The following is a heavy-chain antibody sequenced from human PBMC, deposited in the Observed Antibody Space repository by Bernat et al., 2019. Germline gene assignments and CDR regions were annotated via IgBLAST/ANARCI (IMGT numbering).Heavy chain of an antibody. Sequence: QVQLQESGPGLVKPSETLSLTCTVSGGSISSYFWSWIRQPPGKGLEWIGYMYYSGSTNYNPSLKSRVTISVDTSKNQLSLKLGSVTAADTAVYYCARVEVGYYYYYGMDVWGQGTTVTVSS. CDR2: MYYSGST. CDR1: GGSISSYF. CDR3: ARVEVGYYYYYGMDV. V-gene: IGHV4-59*01. J-gene: IGHJ6*02. D-gene: IGHD2-21*01.